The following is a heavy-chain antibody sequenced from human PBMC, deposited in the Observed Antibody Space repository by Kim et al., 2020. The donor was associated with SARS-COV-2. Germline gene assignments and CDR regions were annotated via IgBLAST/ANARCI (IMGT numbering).Heavy chain of an antibody. CDR1: GFTFSSYG. D-gene: IGHD4-17*01. CDR2: ISYDGSNK. J-gene: IGHJ2*01. CDR3: AKVAYYGDYDWYFDL. Sequence: GGSLRLSCAASGFTFSSYGMHWVRQAPGKGLEWVAVISYDGSNKYYADSVKGRFTISRDNSKNTLYLQMNSLRAEDTAVYYCAKVAYYGDYDWYFDLWGR. V-gene: IGHV3-30*18.